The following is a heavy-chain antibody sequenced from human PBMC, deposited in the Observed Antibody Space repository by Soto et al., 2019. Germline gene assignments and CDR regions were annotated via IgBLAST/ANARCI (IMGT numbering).Heavy chain of an antibody. CDR3: ARDDSTGYYVWFDP. Sequence: QVQLQESGPGLVKASGTLSLTCAVSGGSITSINWWSWVRQPPGKGLEWIGEIYHSGSTNYNPSLKGRVTMSVDKSKNQFSLNLSSVTAADTAVYYCARDDSTGYYVWFDPWGQGTLVTVSS. J-gene: IGHJ5*02. CDR1: GGSITSINW. D-gene: IGHD3-22*01. CDR2: IYHSGST. V-gene: IGHV4-4*02.